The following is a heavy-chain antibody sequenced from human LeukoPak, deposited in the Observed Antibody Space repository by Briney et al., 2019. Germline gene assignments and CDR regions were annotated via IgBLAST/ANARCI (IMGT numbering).Heavy chain of an antibody. CDR1: GYTFSSYV. J-gene: IGHJ5*02. Sequence: ASVKVSCKASGYTFSSYVMNWVRQAPRQGLEWMGWINTNTGNPTYAQGFTGRFVFSLDTSVNTAYLQITSLKAEDTAVYYCARDPIYYYGSGSYSNWFDPWGQGTLVTVSS. CDR2: INTNTGNP. D-gene: IGHD3-10*01. CDR3: ARDPIYYYGSGSYSNWFDP. V-gene: IGHV7-4-1*02.